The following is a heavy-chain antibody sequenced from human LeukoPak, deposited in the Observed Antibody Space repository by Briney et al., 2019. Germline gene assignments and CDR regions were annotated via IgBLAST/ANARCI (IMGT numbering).Heavy chain of an antibody. V-gene: IGHV3-23*01. D-gene: IGHD3-22*01. CDR2: ISGSGGST. J-gene: IGHJ4*02. Sequence: GGSLRLSCAASGFTFSSYTMSWVRQAPGKGLEWVSSISGSGGSTYYADTVKGRFAISRDNSKNTLYLQMNSLRAEDTAVYFCAKRGVVIRVILVGFHKEAYYFDSWGQGALVTVSS. CDR1: GFTFSSYT. CDR3: AKRGVVIRVILVGFHKEAYYFDS.